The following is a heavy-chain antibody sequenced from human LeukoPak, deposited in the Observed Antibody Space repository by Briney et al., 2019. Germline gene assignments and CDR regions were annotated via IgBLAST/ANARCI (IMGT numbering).Heavy chain of an antibody. CDR3: ALRDSSGYYPDY. CDR2: IKNSGRA. V-gene: IGHV4-34*01. CDR1: GGSFRGYY. J-gene: IGHJ4*02. Sequence: PSETLSLTCAVSGGSFRGYYWSWRRQPPGKGLEWSGEIKNSGRAPTNPPPKSRVTLSVDTSKYQFSLQLSSVPAADTAVYYCALRDSSGYYPDYWGQGTLVTVSS. D-gene: IGHD3-22*01.